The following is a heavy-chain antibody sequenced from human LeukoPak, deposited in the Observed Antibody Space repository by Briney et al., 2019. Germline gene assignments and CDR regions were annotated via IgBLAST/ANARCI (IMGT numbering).Heavy chain of an antibody. J-gene: IGHJ4*02. Sequence: PSETLSLTCAVYGGSFSGYYWSWIRQPPGKGLEWIGEINHSGSTNYNPSLKSRVTISVDTSKNQFSLKLSSVTAADTAVYYCASWSGTYSSSWEHFDYWGQGTLVTVSS. CDR2: INHSGST. V-gene: IGHV4-34*01. CDR1: GGSFSGYY. D-gene: IGHD6-13*01. CDR3: ASWSGTYSSSWEHFDY.